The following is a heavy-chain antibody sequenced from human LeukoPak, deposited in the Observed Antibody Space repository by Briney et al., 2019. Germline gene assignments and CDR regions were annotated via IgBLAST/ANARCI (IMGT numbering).Heavy chain of an antibody. CDR3: ARDAPYGRVSY. Sequence: GGSLRLSCAASGFTFSSYWMSWVRQAPGKGLECVANIKQDGSEKYYVDSVKGRFTISRDNAKNSLYLQMNSLRAEDTAVYYCARDAPYGRVSYWGQGTLVTVSS. J-gene: IGHJ4*02. V-gene: IGHV3-7*05. CDR1: GFTFSSYW. D-gene: IGHD3-10*01. CDR2: IKQDGSEK.